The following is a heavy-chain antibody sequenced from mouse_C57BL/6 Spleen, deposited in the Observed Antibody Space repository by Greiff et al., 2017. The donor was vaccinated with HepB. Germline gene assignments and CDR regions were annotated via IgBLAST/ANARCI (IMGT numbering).Heavy chain of an antibody. V-gene: IGHV1-47*01. Sequence: LVESGAELVKPGASVKMSCKASGYTFTTYPIEWMKQNHGKSLEWIGNFHPYNDDTKYNEKFKGKATLTVEKSSSTVYLELSRLTSDDSAVYYCAINRADSSGYEDYFDYWGQGTTLTVSS. J-gene: IGHJ2*01. CDR1: GYTFTTYP. CDR3: AINRADSSGYEDYFDY. D-gene: IGHD3-2*02. CDR2: FHPYNDDT.